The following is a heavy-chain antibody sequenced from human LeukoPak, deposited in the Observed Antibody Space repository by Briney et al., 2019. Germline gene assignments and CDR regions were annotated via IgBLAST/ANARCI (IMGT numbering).Heavy chain of an antibody. J-gene: IGHJ4*02. V-gene: IGHV1-8*02. CDR1: GYTFTGHY. Sequence: ASVKVSCKASGYTFTGHYIHWVRQAPGQGLEWMGWINPNSGGTGYAQKFQGRVAMTRNTSISTAYMELSSLRSEDTAVYYCARDGSRDGYNSLGAFDYWGQGTLVTVSS. D-gene: IGHD5-24*01. CDR3: ARDGSRDGYNSLGAFDY. CDR2: INPNSGGT.